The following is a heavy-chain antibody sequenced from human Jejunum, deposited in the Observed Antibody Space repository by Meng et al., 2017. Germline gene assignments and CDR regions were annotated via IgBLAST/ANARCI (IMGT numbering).Heavy chain of an antibody. V-gene: IGHV4-4*02. CDR2: IDPSEST. CDR1: GASISRTNW. D-gene: IGHD2-8*01. Sequence: VHSQEAGPGLVKPSGTLHLTCAVSGASISRTNWWSWVRQPPGKGLEWIGKIDPSESTHYNPSLKGRVTISADRSKNQFSLRLTSVTAADTAIYYCARAYCTDVSCHDFFDSWGQGTLVTVSS. J-gene: IGHJ4*02. CDR3: ARAYCTDVSCHDFFDS.